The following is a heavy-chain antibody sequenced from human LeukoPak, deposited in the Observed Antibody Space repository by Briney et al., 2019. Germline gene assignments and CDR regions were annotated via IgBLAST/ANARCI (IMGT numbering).Heavy chain of an antibody. CDR3: ARSRRALYSGSSLGY. CDR1: GFTFSDYY. J-gene: IGHJ4*02. Sequence: GGSLRLSCAASGFTFSDYYMSCIRQAPGKGLEWVSYISSSGSTIYYADSVKGRFTISRDNAKNSLYLQMNSLRAEDTAVYYCARSRRALYSGSSLGYWGRGTLVTVSS. CDR2: ISSSGSTI. V-gene: IGHV3-11*01. D-gene: IGHD1-26*01.